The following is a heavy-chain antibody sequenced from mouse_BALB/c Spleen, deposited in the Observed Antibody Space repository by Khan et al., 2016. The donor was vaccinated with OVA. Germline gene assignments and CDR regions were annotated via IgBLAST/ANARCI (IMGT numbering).Heavy chain of an antibody. V-gene: IGHV1-20*02. J-gene: IGHJ2*01. CDR1: GYSFTGYF. CDR3: ERKNGSDFDY. Sequence: VQLQQSGPELVKPGASVKISCKASGYSFTGYFMNWVMQSHGKSLEWIGRINPHIGETFYNPKFKDKATLTVDESSTTAHMELRSLSSEDSAVYYCERKNGSDFDYWGQGTTLTVSS. D-gene: IGHD1-1*01. CDR2: INPHIGET.